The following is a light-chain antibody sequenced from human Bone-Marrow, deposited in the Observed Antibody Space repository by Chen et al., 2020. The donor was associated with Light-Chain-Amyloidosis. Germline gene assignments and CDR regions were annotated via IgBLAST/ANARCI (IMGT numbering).Light chain of an antibody. V-gene: IGLV6-57*01. CDR1: SGSIATNY. CDR2: EDD. CDR3: QTYQGSSQGV. J-gene: IGLJ3*02. Sequence: NFMLTQPHSVSESPGKTVIISCTRSSGSIATNYVQWYQQSPGSSPTTVTYEDDQRPSGVPDRFSGSIDRSSNAASLTISGLKTEDEADYYCQTYQGSSQGVFGGGTKLTVL.